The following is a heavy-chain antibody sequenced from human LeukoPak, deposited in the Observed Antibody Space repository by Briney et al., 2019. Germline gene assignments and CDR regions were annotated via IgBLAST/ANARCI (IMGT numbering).Heavy chain of an antibody. CDR3: ARGHYELWY. CDR1: GFAFSTYA. V-gene: IGHV3-23*01. CDR2: ISGTGGRT. Sequence: GGSLRLSCVASGFAFSTYAMSWVRQAPGKGLEWVSAISGTGGRTYYADSVKGRFTISRDNSKNTVYLQMNSLRAEDTAVYYCARGHYELWYWGQGTLVTVSS. J-gene: IGHJ1*01. D-gene: IGHD3-16*01.